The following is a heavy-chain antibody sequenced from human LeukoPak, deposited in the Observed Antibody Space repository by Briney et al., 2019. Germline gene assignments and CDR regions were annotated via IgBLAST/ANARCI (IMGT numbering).Heavy chain of an antibody. V-gene: IGHV1-2*02. CDR3: AKDSELFYYGFGTDY. D-gene: IGHD3-10*01. CDR2: INPDKGDT. Sequence: ASVKVSCKASGYRFTGYYIHWVRQAPGQGLEWMGCINPDKGDTLYAQKLHDRVSMTRDTSVNTAYMELSSLTSDDTAVYYCAKDSELFYYGFGTDYWGQGTPVTVSS. J-gene: IGHJ4*02. CDR1: GYRFTGYY.